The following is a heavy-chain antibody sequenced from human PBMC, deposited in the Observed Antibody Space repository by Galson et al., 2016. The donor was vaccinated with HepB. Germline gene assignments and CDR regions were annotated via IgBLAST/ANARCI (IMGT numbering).Heavy chain of an antibody. CDR2: FDPAEGRP. Sequence: SVKVSCKVSGFIISRLSMHWVRQAPGKGLEWMGSFDPAEGRPKYPQKFQGRVTMTEDTYRNTIYLEVRGLRSEDTAVYYCATTSPLIMKTFGLDVWGQGTTVTV. D-gene: IGHD2-8*01. J-gene: IGHJ6*02. CDR1: GFIISRLS. CDR3: ATTSPLIMKTFGLDV. V-gene: IGHV1-24*01.